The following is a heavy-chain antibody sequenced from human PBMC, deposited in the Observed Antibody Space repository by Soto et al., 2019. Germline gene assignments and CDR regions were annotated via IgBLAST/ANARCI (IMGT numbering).Heavy chain of an antibody. CDR3: ARSYISSSYWFAP. Sequence: GASVKVSCKASGYTFITYFMHWVRQAPGQGLEWMGVINPSRGTTTYAQKFQDRVTMTRDTSASTVYMELSSLRSEDTAMYYCARSYISSSYWFAPWGQGTLVPVSS. CDR1: GYTFITYF. D-gene: IGHD6-6*01. J-gene: IGHJ5*02. CDR2: INPSRGTT. V-gene: IGHV1-46*03.